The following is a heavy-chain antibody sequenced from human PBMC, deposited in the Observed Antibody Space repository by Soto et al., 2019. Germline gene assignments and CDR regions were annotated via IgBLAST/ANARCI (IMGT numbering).Heavy chain of an antibody. CDR3: ACDSSGYYYDY. D-gene: IGHD3-22*01. V-gene: IGHV1-18*01. CDR1: GHTFSTYD. J-gene: IGHJ4*02. CDR2: ISAYNGNT. Sequence: ASVKVSCKASGHTFSTYDINWVRQAPGQGLEWMGWISAYNGNTNYAQKLQGRVTMTTDTSTSTAYMELRSLRSDDTAVYYCACDSSGYYYDYWGQGTLVTVSS.